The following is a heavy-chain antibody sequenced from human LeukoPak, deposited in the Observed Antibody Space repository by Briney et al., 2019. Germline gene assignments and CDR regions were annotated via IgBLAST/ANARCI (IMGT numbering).Heavy chain of an antibody. CDR1: GYTFTSYG. CDR3: ARDRSFKQLVRSFDY. CDR2: IIPIFGTA. D-gene: IGHD6-13*01. Sequence: ASVKVSCKASGYTFTSYGISWVRQAPGQGLEWMGGIIPIFGTANYAQKFQGRVTITTDESTSTAYMELSSLRSEDTAVYYCARDRSFKQLVRSFDYWGQGTLVTVSS. V-gene: IGHV1-69*05. J-gene: IGHJ4*02.